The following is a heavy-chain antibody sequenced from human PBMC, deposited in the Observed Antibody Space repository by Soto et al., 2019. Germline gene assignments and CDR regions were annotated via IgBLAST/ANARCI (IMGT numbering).Heavy chain of an antibody. CDR1: GGSISGGVHS. J-gene: IGHJ2*01. V-gene: IGHV4-30-4*01. D-gene: IGHD2-2*01. Sequence: QVQLQESGPGLVKPSETLSLTCTVSGGSISGGVHSWSWIRQPPGKGLEWIGHIFDSGSTYYNQSLKRRITISVKTSKNQITLRLISVTAAHTAVYYCSREIMPLPNYWDFCLWGRGTLVTVSS. CDR2: IFDSGST. CDR3: SREIMPLPNYWDFCL.